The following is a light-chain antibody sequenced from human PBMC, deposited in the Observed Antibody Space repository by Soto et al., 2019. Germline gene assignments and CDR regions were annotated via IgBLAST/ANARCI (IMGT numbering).Light chain of an antibody. J-gene: IGKJ4*01. CDR1: QSISNW. CDR3: QHYNSYSSPT. V-gene: IGKV1-5*01. Sequence: DIQMTQSPSTLSASVGDTVTITCRASQSISNWLAWYQEKPRKAPKLLIYDASTLESGVPSRFSGSGSGTEFTLTISSLQPDDFATYYCQHYNSYSSPTFGGGTKVEIK. CDR2: DAS.